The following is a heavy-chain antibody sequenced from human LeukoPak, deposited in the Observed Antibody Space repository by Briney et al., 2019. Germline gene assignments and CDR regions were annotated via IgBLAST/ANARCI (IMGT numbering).Heavy chain of an antibody. Sequence: SETLSLTCTVSGGSISSYYWSWIRQPPGKRLEWIGYICYSGSTNYNPSLKSRVTISVDTSKNQFSLKLSSVTAADTAVYYCARRMEWGSYRPSLWFDPWGQGTLVTVSS. CDR1: GGSISSYY. D-gene: IGHD3-16*02. CDR2: ICYSGST. J-gene: IGHJ5*02. V-gene: IGHV4-59*08. CDR3: ARRMEWGSYRPSLWFDP.